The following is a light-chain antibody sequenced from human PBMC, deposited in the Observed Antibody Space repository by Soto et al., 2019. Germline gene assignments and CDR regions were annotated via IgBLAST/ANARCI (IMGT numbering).Light chain of an antibody. V-gene: IGKV3-11*01. CDR3: QHCANWPT. CDR1: QSVSSN. Sequence: EIVMTQSPATLSVSPGERATLSCRASQSVSSNLAWYQQKPGQAPRLLIYDAASRATGIPARFSGSGSGTDFTLAITSLEPEDFALYYCQHCANWPTFGGGTKVQIK. J-gene: IGKJ4*01. CDR2: DAA.